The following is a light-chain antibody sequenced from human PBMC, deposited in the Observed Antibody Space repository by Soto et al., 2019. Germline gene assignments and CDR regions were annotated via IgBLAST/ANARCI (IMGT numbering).Light chain of an antibody. J-gene: IGLJ1*01. CDR2: EVN. V-gene: IGLV2-14*01. CDR3: SSYTRSSSSYV. Sequence: QSALTQPASLSGSPGQSITISCTGTSSDIGAYDYVSWFQQHPGKAPKLMISEVNNRPSGVSNRFSGSKSGNTAYLTISGLQADDEADYYCSSYTRSSSSYVFGTGTKVTVL. CDR1: SSDIGAYDY.